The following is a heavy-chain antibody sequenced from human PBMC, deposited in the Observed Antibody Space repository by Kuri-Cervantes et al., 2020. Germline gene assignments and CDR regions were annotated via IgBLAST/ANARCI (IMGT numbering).Heavy chain of an antibody. Sequence: GGSLRLSCAASGFCFSTNGMTWVRQAPGKGLEWVAGISNDGSKKYQADSLKGRFTISRDNSKNRLYLQMNSLRPEDTAMYYCAKVMRFLEWIPLDYWGQGALVTVSS. J-gene: IGHJ4*02. V-gene: IGHV3-30*18. D-gene: IGHD3-3*01. CDR1: GFCFSTNG. CDR3: AKVMRFLEWIPLDY. CDR2: ISNDGSKK.